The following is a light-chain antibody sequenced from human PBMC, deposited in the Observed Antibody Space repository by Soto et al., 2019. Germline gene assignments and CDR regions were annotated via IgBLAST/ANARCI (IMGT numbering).Light chain of an antibody. CDR1: TSNIGSNY. Sequence: QSVLTQPPSASETPGQRVTISCSGSTSNIGSNYVYWYQQLPGMAPKLLIYRNNERPSGVPDRFSGSKSGTSASLAISGLPSEDEADYHCGAWDDSLSGWVFGGGTKVTVL. V-gene: IGLV1-47*01. CDR2: RNN. CDR3: GAWDDSLSGWV. J-gene: IGLJ3*02.